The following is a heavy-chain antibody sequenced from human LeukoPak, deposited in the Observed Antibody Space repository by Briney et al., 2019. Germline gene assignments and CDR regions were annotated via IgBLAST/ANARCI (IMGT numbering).Heavy chain of an antibody. CDR3: ARATNTNWNSYNGMDV. D-gene: IGHD1-1*01. CDR1: GFTFSSYA. J-gene: IGHJ6*02. V-gene: IGHV3-21*01. Sequence: GGSLRLSCAASGFTFSSYAMNWVRQAPGKGLEWVSSISSSSSYIYYADSVKGRFTISRDNAKNSLYLQMNSLRAEDTAVYYCARATNTNWNSYNGMDVWGQGTTVTVSS. CDR2: ISSSSSYI.